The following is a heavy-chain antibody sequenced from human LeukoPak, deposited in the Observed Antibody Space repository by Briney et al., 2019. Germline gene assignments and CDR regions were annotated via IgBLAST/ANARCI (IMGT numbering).Heavy chain of an antibody. CDR1: GYSISSGYY. J-gene: IGHJ4*02. V-gene: IGHV4-38-2*02. Sequence: SETLSLTCTVSGYSISSGYYWGWIRQPPGKGLEWIGSIYRSGSTYYNPSLKSRVTISVDTSKNQFSLKLSSVTAADTAVYYCARYYYSGSYQYFDYWGQGALVTVSS. CDR3: ARYYYSGSYQYFDY. D-gene: IGHD1-26*01. CDR2: IYRSGST.